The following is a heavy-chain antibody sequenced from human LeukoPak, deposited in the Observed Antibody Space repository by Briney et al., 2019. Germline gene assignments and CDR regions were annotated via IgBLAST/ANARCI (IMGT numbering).Heavy chain of an antibody. CDR2: TYYRSKWYN. D-gene: IGHD3-10*01. Sequence: SETLSLTCDISGDSVSSNSAAWNWIRQSPSRGLEWLGRTYYRSKWYNDYAISVKSRMTINADTSKNQFSLQLNSVTPEDTAMYYCAKGRWALFDCWGQGTLVIVSS. CDR3: AKGRWALFDC. CDR1: GDSVSSNSAA. J-gene: IGHJ4*02. V-gene: IGHV6-1*01.